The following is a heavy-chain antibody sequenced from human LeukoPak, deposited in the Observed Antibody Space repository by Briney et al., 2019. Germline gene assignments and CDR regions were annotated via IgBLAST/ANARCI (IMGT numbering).Heavy chain of an antibody. CDR1: GASISSHF. CDR3: SRGGENPPPAD. Sequence: PSETLSLTCTVSGASISSHFWTWIGQPPGKEVEGIGYGFHTGRTNYSPSLKSRVTISVDTSKNQFSLKLSSVAAVDTAVYYCSRGGENPPPADWGQGILVTVFS. CDR2: GFHTGRT. J-gene: IGHJ4*02. D-gene: IGHD2/OR15-2a*01. V-gene: IGHV4-59*11.